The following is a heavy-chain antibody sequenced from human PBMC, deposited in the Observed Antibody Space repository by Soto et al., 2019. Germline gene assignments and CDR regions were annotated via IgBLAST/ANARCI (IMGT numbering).Heavy chain of an antibody. D-gene: IGHD4-17*01. CDR1: GGTFSSYT. Sequence: QVQLVQSGAEVKKPGSSVKVSCKASGGTFSSYTISWVRQAPGQGLEWMGRIIPILGIANYAQKFQGRVTXXAXKXXSTAYMELSSLRSEDTAVYYCARDNDYGDYDYFDYWGQGTLVTVSS. CDR3: ARDNDYGDYDYFDY. CDR2: IIPILGIA. V-gene: IGHV1-69*08. J-gene: IGHJ4*02.